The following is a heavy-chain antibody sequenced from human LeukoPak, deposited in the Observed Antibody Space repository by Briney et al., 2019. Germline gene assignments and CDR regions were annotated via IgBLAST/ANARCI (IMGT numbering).Heavy chain of an antibody. CDR3: AREPHYCDSSGYYTPYTDY. CDR1: GFSFSSFS. V-gene: IGHV3-30-3*01. D-gene: IGHD3-22*01. CDR2: ISFEGSKK. J-gene: IGHJ4*02. Sequence: PGGSLRLSCAASGFSFSSFSIHWVRQALGKGLEWVAVISFEGSKKFYADSVEGRFTISRDNSKNTVYLQMNSLGAEDTAVYYCAREPHYCDSSGYYTPYTDYWGQGTLVTVSA.